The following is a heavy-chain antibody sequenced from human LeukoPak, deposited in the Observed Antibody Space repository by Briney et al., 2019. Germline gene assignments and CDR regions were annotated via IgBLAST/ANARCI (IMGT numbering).Heavy chain of an antibody. D-gene: IGHD6-13*01. Sequence: ASVKVSCKASGGTFSSYAISWVRQAPGQGLEWMGRIIPILGIANYAQKFQGRVTITADKSTSTAYMELSSLRSEDTAVYYCAGAPSPADSSSPLWGQGTLVTVSS. V-gene: IGHV1-69*04. CDR3: AGAPSPADSSSPL. J-gene: IGHJ4*02. CDR2: IIPILGIA. CDR1: GGTFSSYA.